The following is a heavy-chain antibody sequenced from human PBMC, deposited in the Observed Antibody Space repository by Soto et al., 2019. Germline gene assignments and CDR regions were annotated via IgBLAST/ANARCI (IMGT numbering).Heavy chain of an antibody. J-gene: IGHJ4*02. CDR3: ARAQMATIYFDY. V-gene: IGHV4-59*01. Sequence: PSETLSLTCTVSGGSISTYYWTWIRQPPGKGLEWIGHIYYSGTIRYNPSLKSRVTISVDTSKKQFSLKLSSVTAADTAVYYCARAQMATIYFDYWGQGTLVTVSS. D-gene: IGHD5-12*01. CDR2: IYYSGTI. CDR1: GGSISTYY.